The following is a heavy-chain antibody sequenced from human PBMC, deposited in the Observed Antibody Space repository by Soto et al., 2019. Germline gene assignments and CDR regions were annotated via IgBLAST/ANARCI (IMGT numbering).Heavy chain of an antibody. J-gene: IGHJ6*02. CDR3: AKGSRLYPGGDYYGMDV. CDR2: ISGSGGST. D-gene: IGHD2-8*01. V-gene: IGHV3-23*01. Sequence: EVQLLESGGGLVQPGGSLRLSCAASGFTFSSYAMSWVRQAPGKGLEWVSAISGSGGSTYYADSVKGRFTISRDNSKNTLYLKMNSLRAEDTAVYYCAKGSRLYPGGDYYGMDVWGQGTTVTVSS. CDR1: GFTFSSYA.